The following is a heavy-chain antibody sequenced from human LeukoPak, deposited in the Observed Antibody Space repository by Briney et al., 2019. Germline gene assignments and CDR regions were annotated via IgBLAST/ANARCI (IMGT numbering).Heavy chain of an antibody. V-gene: IGHV3-21*01. D-gene: IGHD5-18*01. CDR1: GFTFSSYS. Sequence: GGSLRLSCAASGFTFSSYSMNWVRQAPGKGLEWVSSISSGSSYIYYADSVKGRFTISRDNAKNSLYLQMNSLRAGDTAVYYCARAGMGVLGYSYGALFDYWGQGTLVTVSS. J-gene: IGHJ4*02. CDR3: ARAGMGVLGYSYGALFDY. CDR2: ISSGSSYI.